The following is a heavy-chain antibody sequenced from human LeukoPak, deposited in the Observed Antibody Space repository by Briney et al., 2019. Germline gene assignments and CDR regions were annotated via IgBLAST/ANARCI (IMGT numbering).Heavy chain of an antibody. Sequence: GGSLRLSCAASGFTFSSYAMHWVRQAPGKGLEWVAVISYDGSNKYYADSVKGRFTISRDNSKDTLYLQMNSLRAKDTAVYYCARGGGGSRSEYMDVWGKGTTVTASS. J-gene: IGHJ6*03. V-gene: IGHV3-30*01. D-gene: IGHD2-15*01. CDR2: ISYDGSNK. CDR1: GFTFSSYA. CDR3: ARGGGGSRSEYMDV.